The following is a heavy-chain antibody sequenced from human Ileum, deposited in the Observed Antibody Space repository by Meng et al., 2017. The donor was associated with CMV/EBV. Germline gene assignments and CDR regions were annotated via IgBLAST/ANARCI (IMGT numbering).Heavy chain of an antibody. CDR1: GFAFGDYG. CDR3: TRDLIIAGTTILDY. D-gene: IGHD1-7*01. V-gene: IGHV3-48*03. J-gene: IGHJ4*02. CDR2: ISNSGSRQ. Sequence: GESLKISCAASGFAFGDYGVSWVRQAPGKGLEWVAYISNSGSRQYYADSVRGRFTVSRDNAKNSMYLQMNSLRAEDAALYYCTRDLIIAGTTILDYWGQGTLVTVSS.